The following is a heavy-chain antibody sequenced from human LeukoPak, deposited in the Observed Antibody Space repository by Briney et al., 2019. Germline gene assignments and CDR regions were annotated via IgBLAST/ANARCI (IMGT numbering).Heavy chain of an antibody. V-gene: IGHV4-31*03. Sequence: PSDTLSLTCSVSGDSISSRTYYWTWIRQHPEKGLEWIGYIWNSGSTNYNPALKSRVTISVDTSKNQFSLKLTSVTAADTAIYYCARDVSSMFPNWFDPWGQGILVIVSS. CDR2: IWNSGST. D-gene: IGHD6-6*01. J-gene: IGHJ5*02. CDR1: GDSISSRTYY. CDR3: ARDVSSMFPNWFDP.